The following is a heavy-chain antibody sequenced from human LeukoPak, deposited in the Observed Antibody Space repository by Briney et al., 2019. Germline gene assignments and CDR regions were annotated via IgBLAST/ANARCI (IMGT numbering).Heavy chain of an antibody. D-gene: IGHD6-19*01. CDR2: ISYDGSNK. CDR3: ARAVADSTHYYCGMDV. Sequence: GGSLRLSCAASGFTFSSYGMHWVRQAPGKGLEWVAVISYDGSNKYYADSAKGRFTISRDNSKNTLYLQMNSLRAEDTAVYYCARAVADSTHYYCGMDVWGQGTTVTVSS. CDR1: GFTFSSYG. J-gene: IGHJ6*02. V-gene: IGHV3-30*03.